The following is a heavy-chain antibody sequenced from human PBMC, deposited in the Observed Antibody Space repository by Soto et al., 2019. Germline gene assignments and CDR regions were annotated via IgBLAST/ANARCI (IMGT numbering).Heavy chain of an antibody. J-gene: IGHJ6*02. Sequence: GESLKISCKGSGYSFTSYWIGWVRQMPGKGLEWMGIIYPGDSDTRYSPSFQGQVTISADKSISTAYLQWSSLKASDTAMYYCARHSQMYSSSKKQTLFFSPRRNNQYYYYGMDVWGQGTTVTVSS. CDR3: ARHSQMYSSSKKQTLFFSPRRNNQYYYYGMDV. CDR1: GYSFTSYW. D-gene: IGHD6-13*01. CDR2: IYPGDSDT. V-gene: IGHV5-51*01.